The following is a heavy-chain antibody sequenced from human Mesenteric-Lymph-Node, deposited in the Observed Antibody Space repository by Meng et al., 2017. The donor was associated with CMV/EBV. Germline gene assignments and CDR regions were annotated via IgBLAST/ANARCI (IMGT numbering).Heavy chain of an antibody. J-gene: IGHJ4*02. CDR3: ARGGHITIFGVVINDY. D-gene: IGHD3-3*01. V-gene: IGHV3-48*03. CDR1: GFAFSSYE. CDR2: FSTI. Sequence: GESLKISCAASGFAFSSYEMNWVRQAPGKGLEWVSYFSTIYYADSVKGRFTISRDNAKSSLYLQMNSLRVEDTAVYYCARGGHITIFGVVINDYWGQGTLVTVSS.